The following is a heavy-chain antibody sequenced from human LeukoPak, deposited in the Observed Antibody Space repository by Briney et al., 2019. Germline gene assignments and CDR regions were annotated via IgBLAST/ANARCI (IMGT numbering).Heavy chain of an antibody. D-gene: IGHD7-27*01. Sequence: ASVNVSCKASGYTFTSHDINWVRQATGQGLEWMGWMSPNSGDTGYAQKFQGRVTMTSDSSISTAYMELSSLRSEDTAIYYCVRTPPNWGFDYWGQGTLVTVSS. V-gene: IGHV1-8*01. J-gene: IGHJ4*02. CDR1: GYTFTSHD. CDR3: VRTPPNWGFDY. CDR2: MSPNSGDT.